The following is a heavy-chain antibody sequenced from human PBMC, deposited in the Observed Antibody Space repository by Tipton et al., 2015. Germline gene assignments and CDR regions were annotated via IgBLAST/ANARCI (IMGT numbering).Heavy chain of an antibody. J-gene: IGHJ4*02. CDR2: INHGGST. Sequence: TLSLTCAVYGGSFSDYYWSWIRQSPGKGLEWIGEINHGGSTNYNPSLKSRVTISVDTSKNQFSLTLNSVAAADTAVYYCARTGSCGGGSCYFSYFDYWGQGTLLTVSS. CDR1: GGSFSDYY. D-gene: IGHD2-15*01. CDR3: ARTGSCGGGSCYFSYFDY. V-gene: IGHV4-34*01.